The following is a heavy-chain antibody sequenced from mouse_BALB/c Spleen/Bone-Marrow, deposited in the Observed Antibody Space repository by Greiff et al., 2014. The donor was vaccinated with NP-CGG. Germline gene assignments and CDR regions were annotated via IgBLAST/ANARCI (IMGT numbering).Heavy chain of an antibody. D-gene: IGHD1-1*01. Sequence: VQRVESGAELARPGAPVKMSCQASGYTFTRYTMHWEKKRPGQGLEWIGYIIPNSGYSNYNQKFKDKATLTADKSSSTAYMQLSSLTSEDSAVYYCTIRYYAMDYWGQGTSVTVSS. V-gene: IGHV1-4*01. CDR2: IIPNSGYS. CDR3: TIRYYAMDY. J-gene: IGHJ4*01. CDR1: GYTFTRYT.